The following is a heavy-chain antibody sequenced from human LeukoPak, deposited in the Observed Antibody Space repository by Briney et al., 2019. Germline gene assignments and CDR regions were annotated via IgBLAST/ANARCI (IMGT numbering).Heavy chain of an antibody. CDR3: ARDSLWFRELLPHFDY. V-gene: IGHV1-2*02. CDR2: INPNSGGT. CDR1: GYTFTGYY. Sequence: ASVKVSCKASGYTFTGYYMHWVRQAPGQGLEWMGWINPNSGGTNYAQKFQGRVTMTRDTSISTAYMELSRLRSDDTAVYYCARDSLWFRELLPHFDYWGQGTLVTVSS. D-gene: IGHD3-10*01. J-gene: IGHJ4*02.